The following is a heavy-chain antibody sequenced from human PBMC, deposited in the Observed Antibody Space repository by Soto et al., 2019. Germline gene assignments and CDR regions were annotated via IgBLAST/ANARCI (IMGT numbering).Heavy chain of an antibody. CDR2: IYLGGSI. J-gene: IGHJ4*02. Sequence: SETLSLTCSVSGASISSYYYTWIRQTPGKGLEWIGYIYLGGSINYNPSFKSRVIISVDTSKNQFSLRLSSVTAADTAVYYCARAGGLGAVAVDYWGQGTLVTVSS. D-gene: IGHD6-19*01. V-gene: IGHV4-59*12. CDR3: ARAGGLGAVAVDY. CDR1: GASISSYY.